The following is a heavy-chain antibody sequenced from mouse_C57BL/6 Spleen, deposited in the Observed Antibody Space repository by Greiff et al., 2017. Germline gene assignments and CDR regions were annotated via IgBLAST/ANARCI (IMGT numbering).Heavy chain of an antibody. Sequence: VQLQQSGPVLVKPGASVKMSCKASGYTFTDYYMNWVKQSHGKSLEWIGVINPYNGGTSYNQKFKGKATLTVDKSSSTAYMELNSLTSEDSAVYYCARRDDGYYDFDYWGQGTTLTVSS. CDR2: INPYNGGT. V-gene: IGHV1-19*01. CDR1: GYTFTDYY. J-gene: IGHJ2*01. CDR3: ARRDDGYYDFDY. D-gene: IGHD2-3*01.